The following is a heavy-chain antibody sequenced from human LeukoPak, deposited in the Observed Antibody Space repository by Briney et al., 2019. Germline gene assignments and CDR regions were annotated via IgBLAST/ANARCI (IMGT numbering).Heavy chain of an antibody. CDR3: ARDGAAAGILHGSGPNWFDP. CDR2: IYYSGST. J-gene: IGHJ5*02. CDR1: GGSISSYY. V-gene: IGHV4-59*12. D-gene: IGHD6-13*01. Sequence: SETLSLTCTVSGGSISSYYWSWIRQPPGKGLKWIGYIYYSGSTNYNPSLKSRVTISVDTSKNQFSLKLSSVTAADTAVYYCARDGAAAGILHGSGPNWFDPWGQGTLVTVSS.